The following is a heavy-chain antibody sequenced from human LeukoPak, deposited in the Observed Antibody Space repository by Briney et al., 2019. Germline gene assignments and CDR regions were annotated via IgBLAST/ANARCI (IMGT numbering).Heavy chain of an antibody. Sequence: PSETLSLTCAVYGGSFSGYYWSWIRQPPGKGLEWIGEINHSGSTNYNPSLKSRVTISVDTSKNQFSLKLSSVTAADTAVYYCARRGGFGELPGPLDYWGQGTLVTVSS. CDR2: INHSGST. CDR3: ARRGGFGELPGPLDY. J-gene: IGHJ4*02. V-gene: IGHV4-34*01. CDR1: GGSFSGYY. D-gene: IGHD3-10*01.